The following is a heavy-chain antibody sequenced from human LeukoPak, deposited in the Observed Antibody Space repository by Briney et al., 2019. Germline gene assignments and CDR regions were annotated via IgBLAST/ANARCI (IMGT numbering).Heavy chain of an antibody. CDR2: INPNSGGT. V-gene: IGHV1-2*02. CDR1: GYTFTGYY. Sequence: ASVKVSCKASGYTFTGYYMHWVRQAPGQGLEWMGWINPNSGGTNYAQKFQGRVTMTGDTSISTAYMELSRLRSDDTAVYYCARDPRGMVRGVNWFDPWGQGTLVTVSS. J-gene: IGHJ5*02. CDR3: ARDPRGMVRGVNWFDP. D-gene: IGHD3-10*01.